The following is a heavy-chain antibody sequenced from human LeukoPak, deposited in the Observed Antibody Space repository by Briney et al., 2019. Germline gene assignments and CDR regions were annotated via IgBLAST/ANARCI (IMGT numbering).Heavy chain of an antibody. CDR3: ARDKSGYYFDY. V-gene: IGHV4-59*01. J-gene: IGHJ4*02. D-gene: IGHD3-10*01. Sequence: SETLSLTCTVSGGSISSYYWSWIRQPPGKGLEWIGYIYYSGSTNYNPSLKSRVTISVDTSKNQFSLKLSSVTAADTAVYYCARDKSGYYFDYWGQGTLVTVSS. CDR1: GGSISSYY. CDR2: IYYSGST.